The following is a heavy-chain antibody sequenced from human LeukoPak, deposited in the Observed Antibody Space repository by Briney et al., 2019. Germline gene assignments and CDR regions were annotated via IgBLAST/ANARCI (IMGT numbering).Heavy chain of an antibody. D-gene: IGHD6-6*01. CDR2: ISGSGAST. Sequence: HPGGSLRLSCAASGFTFSSFAMTWVRQAPGKGLEWVSAISGSGASTYYADSVKGRFTISRDNSKNAVYLQMNSLRAEDTAVYYCAKVAARRFEYWGQGTLVTVSS. CDR1: GFTFSSFA. J-gene: IGHJ4*01. V-gene: IGHV3-23*01. CDR3: AKVAARRFEY.